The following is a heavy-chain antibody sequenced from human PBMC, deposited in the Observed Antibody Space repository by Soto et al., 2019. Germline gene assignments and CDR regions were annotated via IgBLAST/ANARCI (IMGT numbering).Heavy chain of an antibody. CDR1: GYTFTSYG. J-gene: IGHJ4*02. D-gene: IGHD3-9*01. CDR3: ARVRYFDWLVFDY. CDR2: INAGNGNT. V-gene: IGHV1-3*01. Sequence: ASVKVSCKASGYTFTSYGISCVRQAPGQRLEWMGWINAGNGNTKYSQKFQGRVTITRDTSASTAYMELSSLRSEDTAVYYCARVRYFDWLVFDYWGQGTLVTVSS.